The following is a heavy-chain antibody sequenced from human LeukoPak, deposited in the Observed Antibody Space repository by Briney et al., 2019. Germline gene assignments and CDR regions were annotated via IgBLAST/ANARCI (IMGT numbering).Heavy chain of an antibody. D-gene: IGHD5-24*01. CDR2: INHSGST. CDR1: GGSFSGYY. CDR3: ARDLLFEDIATNLLDY. V-gene: IGHV4-34*01. Sequence: PSETLSLTCAVYGGSFSGYYWSWIRQPPGKGLEWIGEINHSGSTNYNPSLKSRVTISVDTSKNQFSLKLSSVTAADTAVYYCARDLLFEDIATNLLDYWGQGTLVTVSS. J-gene: IGHJ4*02.